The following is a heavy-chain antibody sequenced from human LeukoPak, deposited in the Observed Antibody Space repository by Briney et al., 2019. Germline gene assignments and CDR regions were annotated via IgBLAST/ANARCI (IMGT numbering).Heavy chain of an antibody. CDR1: GGSISSSSYY. CDR3: ARLHPSPFYDY. J-gene: IGHJ4*02. Sequence: PSETLSLTCTVSGGSISSSSYYWGWIRQPPGKGLEWIGTIYYSGSTYYNPSLKSRFTISVDTSNNQFSLKVSSVTAADTAVYYCARLHPSPFYDYWGQGLLVTVSS. V-gene: IGHV4-39*07. CDR2: IYYSGST.